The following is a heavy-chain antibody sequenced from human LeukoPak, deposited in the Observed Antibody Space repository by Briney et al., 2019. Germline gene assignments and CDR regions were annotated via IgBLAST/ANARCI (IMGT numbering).Heavy chain of an antibody. J-gene: IGHJ4*02. Sequence: TSETLSLTCTVSGGSISSSSYYWGWIRQPPGKGLEWIGSIYYSGSTYYNPSLKSRVTMSLDTSKNQFSLKLSSVTAADTAVYYCARAVISFGAAVAKGFDCWGQGTLVTVSS. V-gene: IGHV4-39*07. D-gene: IGHD3-16*01. CDR3: ARAVISFGAAVAKGFDC. CDR1: GGSISSSSYY. CDR2: IYYSGST.